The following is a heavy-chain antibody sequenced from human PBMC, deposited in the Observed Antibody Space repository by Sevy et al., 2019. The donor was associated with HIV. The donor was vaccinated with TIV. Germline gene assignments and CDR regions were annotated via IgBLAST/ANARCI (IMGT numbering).Heavy chain of an antibody. CDR3: AKGKDSYYYDSSGYYYPY. Sequence: GGSLRLSCAASGFTFSSYAMSWVRQAPGKGLEWVSAISGSGGSTYYADSVKGRFTISRDNSKNTLYLQMNSLRAEDTAVYYGAKGKDSYYYDSSGYYYPYWGQGTLVTVSS. J-gene: IGHJ4*02. CDR1: GFTFSSYA. CDR2: ISGSGGST. D-gene: IGHD3-22*01. V-gene: IGHV3-23*01.